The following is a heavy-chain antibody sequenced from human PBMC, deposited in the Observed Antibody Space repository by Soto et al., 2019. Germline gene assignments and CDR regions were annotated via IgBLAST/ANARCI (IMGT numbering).Heavy chain of an antibody. CDR3: ARDRGCSSTSCYREFDP. D-gene: IGHD2-2*01. J-gene: IGHJ5*02. CDR1: GYTFTSYG. Sequence: ASVKVSCKASGYTFTSYGISWVLQAPGQGLEWMGWISAYNGNTNYAQKLQGRVTMTTDTSTSTAYMELRSLRSDDTAVYYCARDRGCSSTSCYREFDPWGQGTLVTVSS. V-gene: IGHV1-18*01. CDR2: ISAYNGNT.